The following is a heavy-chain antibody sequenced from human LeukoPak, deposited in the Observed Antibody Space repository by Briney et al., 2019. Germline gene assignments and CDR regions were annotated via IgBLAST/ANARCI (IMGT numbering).Heavy chain of an antibody. Sequence: PSQTLSLTRTVSVGSISSGDYYWSWIRQPPGKGLEWVAYMYYSGSAYYNPSLKSRATISVDTSKNQVSLKLTSVTAADTAVYFCARPYYYDSRIDPWGQGTLVTVSS. J-gene: IGHJ5*02. D-gene: IGHD3-22*01. CDR1: VGSISSGDYY. CDR3: ARPYYYDSRIDP. V-gene: IGHV4-30-4*01. CDR2: MYYSGSA.